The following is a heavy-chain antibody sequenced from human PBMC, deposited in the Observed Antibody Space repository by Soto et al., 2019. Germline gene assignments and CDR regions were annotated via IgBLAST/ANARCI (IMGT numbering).Heavy chain of an antibody. CDR1: GGSISSSSYY. Sequence: SETLSLTCTVSGGSISSSSYYWGWIRQPPGKGLEWIGSIYYSGSTYYNPSLKSRVTISVDTSKNQFSLKLSSVTAADTAVYYCARDLDYDYVWGSYRSPKYYFDYWGQGTLVTVSS. V-gene: IGHV4-39*07. J-gene: IGHJ4*02. CDR2: IYYSGST. D-gene: IGHD3-16*02. CDR3: ARDLDYDYVWGSYRSPKYYFDY.